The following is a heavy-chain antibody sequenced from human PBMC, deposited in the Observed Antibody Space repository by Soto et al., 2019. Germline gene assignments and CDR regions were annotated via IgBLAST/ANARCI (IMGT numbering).Heavy chain of an antibody. J-gene: IGHJ3*02. Sequence: GGSLRLSCAASGFTFSSYSMNWVRQAPGKGLEWVSSISSSSSYIYYADSVKGRFTISRDNAKNSLYLQMNSLRAEDTAVDYCARDRSNWAADPDAFDIWGQGTMVTVSS. V-gene: IGHV3-21*01. CDR2: ISSSSSYI. CDR3: ARDRSNWAADPDAFDI. CDR1: GFTFSSYS. D-gene: IGHD1-1*01.